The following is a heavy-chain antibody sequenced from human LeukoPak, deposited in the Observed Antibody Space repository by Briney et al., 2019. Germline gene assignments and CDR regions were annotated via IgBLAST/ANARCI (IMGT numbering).Heavy chain of an antibody. D-gene: IGHD5-18*01. CDR3: ARERGGAMVSY. CDR2: TYSGGST. J-gene: IGHJ4*02. Sequence: PGGSLRLSCAASGFTVSSNYMSWVRQAPGKGLEWVSVTYSGGSTYYADSVKGRFTISRDNSKNTLYLQMNSLRAEDTAVYYCARERGGAMVSYWGQGTLVTVSS. V-gene: IGHV3-66*02. CDR1: GFTVSSNY.